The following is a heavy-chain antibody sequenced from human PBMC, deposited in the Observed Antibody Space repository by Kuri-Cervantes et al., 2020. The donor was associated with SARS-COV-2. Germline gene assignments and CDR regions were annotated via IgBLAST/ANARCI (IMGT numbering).Heavy chain of an antibody. CDR2: IYYSGSN. CDR1: GGSISSSSYY. CDR3: ASQVDTAMAFDY. D-gene: IGHD5-18*01. J-gene: IGHJ4*02. Sequence: SETLSLTCTVSGGSISSSSYYWGWIRQPPGQGRECFGSIYYSGSNYYNPSLKSLSTISVDTSKNQFSLRLSSGTAAATAGYYCASQVDTAMAFDYWGQGTLVTVSS. V-gene: IGHV4-39*01.